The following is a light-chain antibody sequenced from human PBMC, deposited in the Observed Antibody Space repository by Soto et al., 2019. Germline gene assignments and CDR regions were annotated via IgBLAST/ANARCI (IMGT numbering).Light chain of an antibody. J-gene: IGKJ1*01. CDR2: DAY. CDR1: QNINTW. Sequence: DIQMTQSPSTLSASVGDSVTISFRASQNINTWLAWYHQKPGMAPKLLISDAYTLESGVPSRFSGSGSGPDFTLTISSLQPDDFATYYCQQFAISTTFGQGTKVDI. CDR3: QQFAISTT. V-gene: IGKV1-5*01.